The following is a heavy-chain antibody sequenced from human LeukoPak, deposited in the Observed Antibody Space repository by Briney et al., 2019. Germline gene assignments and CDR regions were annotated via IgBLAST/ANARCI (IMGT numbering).Heavy chain of an antibody. V-gene: IGHV1-2*02. CDR3: ARDQALGGSYTPLVYFDY. J-gene: IGHJ4*02. D-gene: IGHD1-26*01. CDR1: GYTFTGYY. CDR2: INPNSGGT. Sequence: ASVKVSCKASGYTFTGYYMHWVRQAPGQGLEWMGWINPNSGGTNYAQKFQGRVTMTRDTSISTAYMELSRLRSDDTAVYYCARDQALGGSYTPLVYFDYWGQGTLVTASS.